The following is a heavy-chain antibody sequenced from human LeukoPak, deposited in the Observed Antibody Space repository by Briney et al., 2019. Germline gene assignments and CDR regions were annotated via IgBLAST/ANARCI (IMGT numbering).Heavy chain of an antibody. Sequence: ASVKVSCKASGYTFTSYAMNWVRQAPGQGLEWMGWINTNTGNPTYAQGFTGRFVFSLYTSVNTAYLQISSLKAEDTAVYYCAKEGTYGSSWSLNYWGQGTLVTVSS. V-gene: IGHV7-4-1*02. CDR1: GYTFTSYA. CDR2: INTNTGNP. J-gene: IGHJ4*02. D-gene: IGHD6-13*01. CDR3: AKEGTYGSSWSLNY.